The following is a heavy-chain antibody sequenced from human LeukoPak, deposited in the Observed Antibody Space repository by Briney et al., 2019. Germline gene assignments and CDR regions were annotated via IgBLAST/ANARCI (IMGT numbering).Heavy chain of an antibody. V-gene: IGHV3-23*01. D-gene: IGHD5-12*01. CDR2: ISGRTGRP. J-gene: IGHJ4*02. CDR3: AKGSYDYIEIAYFDY. Sequence: GGSLRLSCALSGLSITNKAMRWVRDGPGKGLEWVSGISGRTGRPYYADSVKGRFTISRDKSKNTLYLQMNSLRAEDTAVYYCAKGSYDYIEIAYFDYWGQGSLVTVSS. CDR1: GLSITNKA.